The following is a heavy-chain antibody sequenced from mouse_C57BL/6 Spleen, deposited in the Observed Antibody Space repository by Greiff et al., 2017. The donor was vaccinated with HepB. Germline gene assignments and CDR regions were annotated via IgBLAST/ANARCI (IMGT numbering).Heavy chain of an antibody. CDR1: GFTFSSYA. CDR3: TRDGGEYGNYFSYWYFDV. V-gene: IGHV5-9-1*02. CDR2: ISSGGDYI. J-gene: IGHJ1*03. D-gene: IGHD2-10*02. Sequence: EVQVVESGEGLVKPGGSLKLSCAASGFTFSSYAMSWVRQTPEKRLEWVAYISSGGDYIYYADTVKGRFTISRDNARNTLYLQMSSLKSEDTAMYYCTRDGGEYGNYFSYWYFDVWGTGTTVTVSS.